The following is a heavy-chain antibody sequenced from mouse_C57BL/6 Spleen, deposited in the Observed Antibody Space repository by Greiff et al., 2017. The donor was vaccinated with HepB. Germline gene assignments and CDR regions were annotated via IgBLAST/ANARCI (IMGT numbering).Heavy chain of an antibody. J-gene: IGHJ3*01. CDR1: GYAFSSSW. V-gene: IGHV1-82*01. CDR2: IYPGDGDT. D-gene: IGHD1-1*01. CDR3: ARDYYGSSPAWFAY. Sequence: QVQLKQSGPELVKPGASVKISCKASGYAFSSSWMNWVKQRPGKGLEWIGRIYPGDGDTNYNGKFKGKATLTADKSSSTAYMQLSSLTSEDSAVYFCARDYYGSSPAWFAYWGQGTLVTVSA.